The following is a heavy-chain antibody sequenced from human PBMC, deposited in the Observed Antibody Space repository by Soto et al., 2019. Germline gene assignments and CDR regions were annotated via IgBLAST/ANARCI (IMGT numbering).Heavy chain of an antibody. CDR2: IFSSGST. CDR1: GGSINTFY. V-gene: IGHV4-4*07. CDR3: AREGSYSAYNFAHGIQLWSFDF. Sequence: SETLALTCTVSGGSINTFYWSWVRQPAGKGLEWIGRIFSSGSTSFNPSLESRVAMSVDTSKNHFSLNLSSVTAADMAVYYCAREGSYSAYNFAHGIQLWSFDFWGQGALVTV. D-gene: IGHD5-12*01. J-gene: IGHJ4*02.